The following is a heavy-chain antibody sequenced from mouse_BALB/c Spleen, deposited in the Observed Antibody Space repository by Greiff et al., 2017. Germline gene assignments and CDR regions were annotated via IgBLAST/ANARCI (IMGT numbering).Heavy chain of an antibody. J-gene: IGHJ4*01. V-gene: IGHV5-17*02. CDR1: GFTFSSFG. D-gene: IGHD2-10*02. CDR3: ASPVSGYAMDY. Sequence: EVKLEESGGGLVQPGGSRKLSCAASGFTFSSFGMHWVRQAPEKGLEWVAYISSGSSTIYYADTVKGRFTISRDNPKNTLFLQMTSLRSEDTAMYYCASPVSGYAMDYWGQGTSVTVSS. CDR2: ISSGSSTI.